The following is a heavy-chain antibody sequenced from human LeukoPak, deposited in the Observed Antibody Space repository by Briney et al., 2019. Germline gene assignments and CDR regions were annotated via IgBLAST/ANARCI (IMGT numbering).Heavy chain of an antibody. Sequence: PSQTLSLTCTVSGGSISSGDYYWSWIRQPPGKGLEWIGYIYYGGSTYYNPSLKSRVTISVDTSKNQFSLKLSSVTAADTAVYYCARHGTGYSSSWYPLADYYGMDVWGQGTTVTVSS. D-gene: IGHD6-13*01. V-gene: IGHV4-30-4*01. CDR2: IYYGGST. CDR1: GGSISSGDYY. CDR3: ARHGTGYSSSWYPLADYYGMDV. J-gene: IGHJ6*02.